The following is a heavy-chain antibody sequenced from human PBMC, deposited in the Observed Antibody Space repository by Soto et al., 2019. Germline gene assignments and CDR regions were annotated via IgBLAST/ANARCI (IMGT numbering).Heavy chain of an antibody. D-gene: IGHD3-22*01. CDR2: IHYSGST. CDR3: ARQNYDTSGYRCDF. V-gene: IGHV4-39*01. Sequence: SETLSLTCTVSGGSLSSGTYYWAWFRQPPGKGLEWIGTIHYSGSTYHNPSLKSRVAMSVDTSKNQFSLKLSSVTAADTAVYYCARQNYDTSGYRCDFWGQGALVTVSS. CDR1: GGSLSSGTYY. J-gene: IGHJ4*02.